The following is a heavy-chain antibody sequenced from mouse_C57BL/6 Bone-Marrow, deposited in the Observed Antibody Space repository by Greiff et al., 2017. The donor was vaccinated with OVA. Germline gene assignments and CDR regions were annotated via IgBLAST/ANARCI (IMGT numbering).Heavy chain of an antibody. J-gene: IGHJ3*01. CDR2: IYPGSGNT. CDR1: GYTFTDYY. V-gene: IGHV1-84*02. CDR3: TTYYDYDWFAY. Sequence: QVQLQQSGPELVKPGASVKISCKASGYTFTDYYINWVKQRPGQGLEWIGWIYPGSGNTKYNEKFKGKATLTVDTSSNTAYLQLSSLTSEDTAVYYCTTYYDYDWFAYWGQGTLVTVSA. D-gene: IGHD2-4*01.